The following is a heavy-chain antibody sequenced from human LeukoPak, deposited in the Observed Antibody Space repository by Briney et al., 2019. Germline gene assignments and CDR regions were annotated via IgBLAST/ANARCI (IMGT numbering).Heavy chain of an antibody. CDR3: ARVSGGYGSSWYNY. CDR2: INHSGST. Sequence: EPSETLSLTCAVYGGSFSGYYWSWIRQPPGKGLEWIGEINHSGSTNYNPSLKSRVTISVDTSKNQFSLKLSSVTAADTAVYYCARVSGGYGSSWYNYWGQGTLVTVSS. D-gene: IGHD6-13*01. V-gene: IGHV4-34*01. CDR1: GGSFSGYY. J-gene: IGHJ4*02.